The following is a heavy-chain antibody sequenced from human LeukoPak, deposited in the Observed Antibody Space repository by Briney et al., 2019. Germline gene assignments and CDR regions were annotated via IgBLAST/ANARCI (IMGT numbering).Heavy chain of an antibody. D-gene: IGHD3-22*01. CDR1: GFTFSNYG. Sequence: GGSLRLSCAASGFTFSNYGMHWVRQAPGKGLEWVAVISYDGSNKYYADSVKGRFSISRDNSKNTLYLQMNSLRAEDTAVYYCARDISSGPYGGPYYYMDVWGKGTTVTVSS. J-gene: IGHJ6*03. V-gene: IGHV3-30*03. CDR2: ISYDGSNK. CDR3: ARDISSGPYGGPYYYMDV.